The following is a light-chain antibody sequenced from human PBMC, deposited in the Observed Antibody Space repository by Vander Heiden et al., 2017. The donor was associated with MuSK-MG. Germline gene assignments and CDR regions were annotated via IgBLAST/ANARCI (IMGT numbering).Light chain of an antibody. Sequence: DIQVTQSPSTLYASVGDRVTITCRTSETIRNWLAWYQQKAGKAPKLLIYDASSLESGVPSRFSGSRYGKEFTLTSSSSQNDDLDIYYCRQADTYVTFGEGTKVDVK. CDR3: RQADTYVT. CDR2: DAS. CDR1: ETIRNW. J-gene: IGKJ1*01. V-gene: IGKV1-5*01.